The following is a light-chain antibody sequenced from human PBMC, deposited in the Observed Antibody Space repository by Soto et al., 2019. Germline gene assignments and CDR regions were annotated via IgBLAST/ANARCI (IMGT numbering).Light chain of an antibody. CDR3: QQGYSTPYT. CDR2: EAS. V-gene: IGKV1-39*01. J-gene: IGKJ2*01. Sequence: DIQMTQSPSSLSASVGDRVTIICRASQSIGNYLNWYQHKPGTAPDLLIYEASSLQSGVPPRFSGTGSGTDFTLTISSLQPEDFATYYCQQGYSTPYTFGQGTKLETK. CDR1: QSIGNY.